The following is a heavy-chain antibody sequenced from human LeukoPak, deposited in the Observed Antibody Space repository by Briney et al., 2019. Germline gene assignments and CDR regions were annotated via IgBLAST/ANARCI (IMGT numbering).Heavy chain of an antibody. Sequence: GGSLRLSCAASDFSVNNNYVDWVRQAPGKGLEWVSCMDNFGIKTYADSVQGRFTVSRDSSRNMVFLQLNSLRVEDTAVYYCAGGKYYGSGTRPGYLGYWGLGTMVTVSS. D-gene: IGHD3-10*01. CDR3: AGGKYYGSGTRPGYLGY. J-gene: IGHJ4*02. CDR2: MDNFGIK. CDR1: DFSVNNNY. V-gene: IGHV3-53*01.